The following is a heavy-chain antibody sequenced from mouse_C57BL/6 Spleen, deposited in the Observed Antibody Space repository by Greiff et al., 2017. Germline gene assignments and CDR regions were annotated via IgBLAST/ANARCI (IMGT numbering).Heavy chain of an antibody. CDR2: IYPGDGDT. V-gene: IGHV1-80*01. Sequence: VQLQQSGAELVKPGASVKISCKASGYAFSSYWMNWVQQRPGKGLEWIGHIYPGDGDTNYNGKFKGKSTLTADKSSSTAYMQLSSLTSEDSAVYFCARQKAQVGYYYAMDYWGQGTSVTVSS. D-gene: IGHD3-2*02. J-gene: IGHJ4*01. CDR3: ARQKAQVGYYYAMDY. CDR1: GYAFSSYW.